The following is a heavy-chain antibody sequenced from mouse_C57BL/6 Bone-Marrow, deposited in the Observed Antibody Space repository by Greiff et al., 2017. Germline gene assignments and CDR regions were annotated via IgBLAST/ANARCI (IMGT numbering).Heavy chain of an antibody. CDR2: INPNNGGT. D-gene: IGHD1-1*01. Sequence: EVQLQQSGPELVKPGASVKISCKASGYTFTDYYMNWVKQSHGKSLEWIGDINPNNGGTSYNQKFKGKATLTVDKSSSTAYMELRSLTSEDSAVYYCARRVYGSISYYAMDYWGQGTSVTVSS. J-gene: IGHJ4*01. V-gene: IGHV1-26*01. CDR1: GYTFTDYY. CDR3: ARRVYGSISYYAMDY.